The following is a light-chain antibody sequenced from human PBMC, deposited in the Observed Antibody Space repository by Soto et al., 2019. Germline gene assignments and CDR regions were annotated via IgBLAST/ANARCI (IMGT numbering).Light chain of an antibody. Sequence: QSALTQPPSASGSPGQSVTISCTGTSSDVGGYNYVSWYQQYPGKAPKVMIYEVSKRPSGVPDRFSGSKSGSTASLTVSGLQAEDEADYYCSSYAGSNNFVVFGGGTKVTVL. CDR3: SSYAGSNNFVV. CDR2: EVS. CDR1: SSDVGGYNY. J-gene: IGLJ2*01. V-gene: IGLV2-8*01.